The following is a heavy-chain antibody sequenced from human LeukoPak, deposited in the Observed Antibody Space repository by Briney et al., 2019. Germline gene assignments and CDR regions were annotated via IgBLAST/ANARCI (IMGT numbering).Heavy chain of an antibody. CDR1: GFPFSSYE. D-gene: IGHD6-13*01. J-gene: IGHJ6*02. V-gene: IGHV3-48*03. Sequence: QPGGSLRLSCAASGFPFSSYEMNWVRQAPGKGLEWLSYISSSGRTIYYADSVKGRFTVSRDNAKNSLYLQMNSLRAEDTAVYYCAREGKQHLGSDLYYYYGMDVWGQGTTVTVSS. CDR3: AREGKQHLGSDLYYYYGMDV. CDR2: ISSSGRTI.